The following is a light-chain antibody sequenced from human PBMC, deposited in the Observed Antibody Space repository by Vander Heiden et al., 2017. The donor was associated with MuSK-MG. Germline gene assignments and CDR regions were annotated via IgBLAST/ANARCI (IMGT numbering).Light chain of an antibody. V-gene: IGKV1-39*01. J-gene: IGKJ2*01. CDR2: AAS. CDR1: QSISSY. Sequence: DIQLTQLPSSLSASVGDRVTITCRASQSISSYLNWYQQKPGKAPKLLIYAASSLQSGVPSRFSGSGSGTDFTLTISSLQPEDFATYYCQQSDSTPHTFGQGTKLEIK. CDR3: QQSDSTPHT.